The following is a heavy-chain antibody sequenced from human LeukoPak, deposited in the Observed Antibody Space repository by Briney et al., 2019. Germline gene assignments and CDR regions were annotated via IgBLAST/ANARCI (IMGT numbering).Heavy chain of an antibody. D-gene: IGHD5-12*01. J-gene: IGHJ4*02. Sequence: PGGSLRLSCAASGFTFSSYGMHWVRQAPGQGLKGVAVIWYDGSYKYYADSVKGRFTISRDNSKNTLYLQMNSLRAEDTAVYYCAKDYVDVLGTMLSWGQGTLVTVSS. V-gene: IGHV3-33*06. CDR2: IWYDGSYK. CDR1: GFTFSSYG. CDR3: AKDYVDVLGTMLS.